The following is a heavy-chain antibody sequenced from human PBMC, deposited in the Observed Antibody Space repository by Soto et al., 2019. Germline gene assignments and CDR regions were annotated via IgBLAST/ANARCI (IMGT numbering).Heavy chain of an antibody. CDR2: INHSGST. V-gene: IGHV4-34*01. CDR1: GGSFSGYY. J-gene: IGHJ6*02. Sequence: SETLSLTCAVYGGSFSGYYWTWIRQPPGTGLEWIGEINHSGSTNYNPSLKSRVTISVDTSKNQFSLKLSSVTAADTAVYYCARELLWFGGIKNYYGMDVWGQGTTVTVSS. D-gene: IGHD3-10*01. CDR3: ARELLWFGGIKNYYGMDV.